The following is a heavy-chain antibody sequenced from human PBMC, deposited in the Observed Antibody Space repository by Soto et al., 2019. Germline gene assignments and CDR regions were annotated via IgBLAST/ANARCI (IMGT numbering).Heavy chain of an antibody. CDR3: ATANTAMADFDY. V-gene: IGHV1-24*01. D-gene: IGHD5-18*01. CDR1: GYTLTELS. Sequence: ASVKVSCKVSGYTLTELSMHWVRQAPGKGLEWMGGFDPEDGETIYAQKFQGRVTMTEDTSTDTAYMELSSLRPEDTAVYYCATANTAMADFDYWGQGTLVTVSS. J-gene: IGHJ4*02. CDR2: FDPEDGET.